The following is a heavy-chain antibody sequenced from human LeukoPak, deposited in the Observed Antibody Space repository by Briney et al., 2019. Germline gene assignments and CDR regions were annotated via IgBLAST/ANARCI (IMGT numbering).Heavy chain of an antibody. CDR1: GYTFTNYG. D-gene: IGHD3-22*01. CDR2: IHPYNGNT. Sequence: ASVKVSCKASGYTFTNYGISWVRQAPGQGLEWMGWIHPYNGNTHYAQKLQGRVTVTTDASTSTAYVELRSLRSDDTAVYFCASTAHYYDSSGYSLDAFDFWGQGTMVTVSS. J-gene: IGHJ3*01. V-gene: IGHV1-18*01. CDR3: ASTAHYYDSSGYSLDAFDF.